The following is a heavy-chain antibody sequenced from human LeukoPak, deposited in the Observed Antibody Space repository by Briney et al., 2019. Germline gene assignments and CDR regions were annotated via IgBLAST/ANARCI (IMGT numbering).Heavy chain of an antibody. J-gene: IGHJ5*02. CDR1: GGSVRSGSYY. CDR3: ARVSTPLRFSNWFDP. V-gene: IGHV4-61*01. CDR2: IYYSGST. D-gene: IGHD3-3*01. Sequence: TSETLSLTCTVSGGSVRSGSYYWSWIRQPPGKGLDWIGYIYYSGSTKYNPSLKSRVTISVDTSKNQFSLKLNSVTAADTAVYYCARVSTPLRFSNWFDPWGQGTLVTVSS.